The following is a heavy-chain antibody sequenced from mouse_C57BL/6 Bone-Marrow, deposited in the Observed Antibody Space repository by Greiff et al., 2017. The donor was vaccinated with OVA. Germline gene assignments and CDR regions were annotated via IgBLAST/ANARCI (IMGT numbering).Heavy chain of an antibody. V-gene: IGHV1-52*01. CDR1: GYTFTSYW. CDR2: IDPSDSET. J-gene: IGHJ3*01. D-gene: IGHD2-5*01. Sequence: QVQLQQPGAELVRPGSSVKLSCKASGYTFTSYWMHWVKQRPIQGLEWIGNIDPSDSETHYNQKFKDKATLTVDKSSSTAYMQLSSLTSEDSAVYDCASAFSNYVMFAYWGQGTLVTVSA. CDR3: ASAFSNYVMFAY.